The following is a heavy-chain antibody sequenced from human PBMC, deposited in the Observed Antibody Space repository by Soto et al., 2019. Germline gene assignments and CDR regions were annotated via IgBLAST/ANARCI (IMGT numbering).Heavy chain of an antibody. Sequence: QVQLVESGGGVVQPGRSLRLSCAASGFTFSRYGMHWVRQAPGTGLEWVAVISYDGSNKYYADSVKGRFTISRDNSKNTLYLQMNSLRAEDTAVDYCAKDLRSGATTTFQHWGQGTLVTVSS. J-gene: IGHJ1*01. CDR2: ISYDGSNK. D-gene: IGHD1-26*01. CDR1: GFTFSRYG. V-gene: IGHV3-30*18. CDR3: AKDLRSGATTTFQH.